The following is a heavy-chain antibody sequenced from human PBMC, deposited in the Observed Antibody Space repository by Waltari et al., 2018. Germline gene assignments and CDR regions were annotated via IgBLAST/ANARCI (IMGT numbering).Heavy chain of an antibody. CDR3: ARDIVATMAPWMSPSDY. CDR1: GFTFSSYS. CDR2: ISSSSSTI. J-gene: IGHJ4*02. Sequence: EVQLVESGGGLVQPGGSLRLSCAASGFTFSSYSMNWVRQAPGKGLEWVSYISSSSSTIYYAASVKCRFTISRDNAKNSLYLQMNSLRAEDTAVYYCARDIVATMAPWMSPSDYWGQGTLVTVSS. V-gene: IGHV3-48*01. D-gene: IGHD5-12*01.